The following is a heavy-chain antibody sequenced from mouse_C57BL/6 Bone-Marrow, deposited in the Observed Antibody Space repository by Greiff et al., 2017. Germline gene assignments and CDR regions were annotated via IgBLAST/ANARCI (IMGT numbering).Heavy chain of an antibody. CDR2: IDPENGDT. J-gene: IGHJ3*01. V-gene: IGHV14-4*01. Sequence: VQLPPSGAELVRPGASVQLSCTASGFNIKDDYMHWVKQRPEQGLEWIGWIDPENGDTEYASKFQGKATITVDTSSNTAYLQLSSLTSEDTAVYYWTRIAYWGQGTLVTVSA. CDR1: GFNIKDDY. CDR3: TRIAY.